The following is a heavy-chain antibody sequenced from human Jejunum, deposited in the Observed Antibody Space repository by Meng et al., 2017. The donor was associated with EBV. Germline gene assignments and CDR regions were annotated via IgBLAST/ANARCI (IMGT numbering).Heavy chain of an antibody. D-gene: IGHD7-27*01. CDR2: TYYRSKWGS. J-gene: IGHJ4*02. Sequence: QVHLQRSGPGLVKPSQTLSLTCAIPGDSVSSNSVAWNWIRQSPSRGLEWLGRTYYRSKWGSDYAVSVKSRIIINADTSKNQYSLQLSSVNPEDTAVYYCARDRHWALDYWGQGTLVTVSS. CDR3: ARDRHWALDY. CDR1: GDSVSSNSVA. V-gene: IGHV6-1*01.